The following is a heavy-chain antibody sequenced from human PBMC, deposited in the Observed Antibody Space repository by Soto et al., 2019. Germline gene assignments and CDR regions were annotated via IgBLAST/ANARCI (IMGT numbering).Heavy chain of an antibody. V-gene: IGHV3-15*07. CDR3: TTSATYYYDSSGYPNAFDI. D-gene: IGHD3-22*01. Sequence: EVQLVESGGGLVKPGGSLRLSCAASGFTLSNAWMNWVRQAPGKGLEWVGRIRSKSDGGTRDNAAYVKGRFTISRDDSKNMLYLQMNSLKTEDTAVYFCTTSATYYYDSSGYPNAFDIWGQGTMVTVSS. J-gene: IGHJ3*02. CDR2: IRSKSDGGTR. CDR1: GFTLSNAW.